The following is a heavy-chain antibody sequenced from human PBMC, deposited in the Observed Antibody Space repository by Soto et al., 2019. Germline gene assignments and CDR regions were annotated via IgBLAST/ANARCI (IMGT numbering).Heavy chain of an antibody. V-gene: IGHV6-1*01. CDR3: ASSRGYSNRYYYYGMDV. J-gene: IGHJ6*02. CDR1: GDSVSSNSAA. CDR2: TYYRSKWYN. D-gene: IGHD5-18*01. Sequence: PSQTLSLTCAISGDSVSSNSAAWNWIRQSPSRGLEWLGRTYYRSKWYNDYAVSVKRRITINPDTSKNQFSLQLNAVTPEDTAVYYCASSRGYSNRYYYYGMDVWGQGTMVTVSS.